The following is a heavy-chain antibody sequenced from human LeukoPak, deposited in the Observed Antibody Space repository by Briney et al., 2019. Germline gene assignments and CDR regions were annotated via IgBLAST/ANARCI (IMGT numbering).Heavy chain of an antibody. CDR2: FYTSGST. D-gene: IGHD1-1*01. Sequence: SETLSLTCTVSGGSISSYYWSWIRQPAGKGVEWIGRFYTSGSTNYNPSLKSRVTMSVDTSKNQFSLKLTSVTAADTAMYYCARDRYGGIVDYWGQGTLVTVSS. CDR1: GGSISSYY. J-gene: IGHJ4*02. CDR3: ARDRYGGIVDY. V-gene: IGHV4-4*07.